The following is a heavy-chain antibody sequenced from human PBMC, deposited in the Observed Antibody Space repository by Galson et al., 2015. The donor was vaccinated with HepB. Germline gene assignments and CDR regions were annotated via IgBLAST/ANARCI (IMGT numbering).Heavy chain of an antibody. D-gene: IGHD3-22*01. Sequence: SLRLSCAASGFTFSSYGMHWVRQAPGKGLEWVAFIRYDGSNKYYADSVKGRFTISRDNSKNTLYLQMNSLRAEDTAVYYCAKDGLPYYYDSSGYYFDYWGQGTLVTVSS. V-gene: IGHV3-30*02. CDR2: IRYDGSNK. CDR3: AKDGLPYYYDSSGYYFDY. J-gene: IGHJ4*02. CDR1: GFTFSSYG.